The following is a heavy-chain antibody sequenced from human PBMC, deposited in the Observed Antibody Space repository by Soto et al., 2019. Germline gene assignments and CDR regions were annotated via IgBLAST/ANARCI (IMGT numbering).Heavy chain of an antibody. CDR3: AKEGEHSSGWANFDY. CDR1: GFTFSSYA. Sequence: SLRLSCAASGFTFSSYAMSWVRQAPGRGLEWVSASSGSGVSTYYADSVKGRFTISRDNSKNTLYLQMNSLRAEDTAVYYCAKEGEHSSGWANFDYWGQGTLVTVSS. J-gene: IGHJ4*02. V-gene: IGHV3-23*01. CDR2: SSGSGVST. D-gene: IGHD6-19*01.